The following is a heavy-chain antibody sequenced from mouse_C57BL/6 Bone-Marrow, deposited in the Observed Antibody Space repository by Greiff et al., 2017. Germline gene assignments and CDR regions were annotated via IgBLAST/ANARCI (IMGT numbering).Heavy chain of an antibody. CDR2: IDPENGDT. D-gene: IGHD1-1*01. V-gene: IGHV14-4*01. Sequence: VQLQQSGAELVRPGASVKLSCTASGFNIKDDYMHWVKQRPEQGLEWIGWIDPENGDTEYASKFQGKATITADTSSNTAYLQLSSLTSEDTAVYCCTTRVLPNYFDYWGQGTTLTVSS. J-gene: IGHJ2*01. CDR1: GFNIKDDY. CDR3: TTRVLPNYFDY.